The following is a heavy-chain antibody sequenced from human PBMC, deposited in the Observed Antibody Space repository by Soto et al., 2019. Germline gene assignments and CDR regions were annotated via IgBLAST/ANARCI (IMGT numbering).Heavy chain of an antibody. CDR2: IYHSGST. J-gene: IGHJ1*01. CDR3: AVGYCSSTSCSREYFQH. Sequence: PSETLSLTCAVSGYSIISGYYWGFIRQPPGKGLEWIGSIYHSGSTYYNPSLESRVTISVDTSKNQFSLKLSSVTAADTAIYYCAVGYCSSTSCSREYFQHWGQGTLVTVSS. V-gene: IGHV4-38-2*01. D-gene: IGHD2-2*01. CDR1: GYSIISGYY.